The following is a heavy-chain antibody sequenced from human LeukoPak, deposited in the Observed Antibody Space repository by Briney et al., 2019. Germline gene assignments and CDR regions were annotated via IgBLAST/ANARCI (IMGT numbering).Heavy chain of an antibody. D-gene: IGHD2-21*01. CDR1: GFTFSTYF. Sequence: GGSLRLSCAASGFTFSTYFMHWVRQAPGQGLVWVSRINGDGISTSYAESVKGRFTISRDNAKNTLYLQMNSLRAEDTAVYYCVRDVWGDRDSYFDYWGQGTLVTVSS. J-gene: IGHJ4*02. CDR2: INGDGIST. CDR3: VRDVWGDRDSYFDY. V-gene: IGHV3-74*01.